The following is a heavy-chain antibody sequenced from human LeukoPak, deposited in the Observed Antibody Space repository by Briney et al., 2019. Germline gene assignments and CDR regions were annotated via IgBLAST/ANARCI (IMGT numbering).Heavy chain of an antibody. CDR3: ARGPGGSSSSDFDY. Sequence: SETLSLTCTVSGGSISSYCWSWIRQPPGKGLEWIGYIYYSGSTNYNPSLKSRVTISVDTSKNQFSLKLSSVTAADTAVYYCARGPGGSSSSDFDYWGQGTLVTASS. J-gene: IGHJ4*02. V-gene: IGHV4-59*01. CDR1: GGSISSYC. D-gene: IGHD6-6*01. CDR2: IYYSGST.